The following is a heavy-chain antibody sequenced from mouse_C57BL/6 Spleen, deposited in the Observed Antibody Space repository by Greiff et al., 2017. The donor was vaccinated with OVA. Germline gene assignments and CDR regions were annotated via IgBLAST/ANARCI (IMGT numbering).Heavy chain of an antibody. V-gene: IGHV1-54*01. CDR2: INPGSGGT. J-gene: IGHJ4*01. CDR1: GYAFTNYL. CDR3: ARDGNYVYAMDY. D-gene: IGHD2-1*01. Sequence: VQLQESGAELVRPGTSVKVSCKASGYAFTNYLIEWVKQRPGQGLEWIGVINPGSGGTNYNEKFKGKATLTADKSSSTAYMQLSSLTSEDSAVYFCARDGNYVYAMDYWGQGTSVTVSS.